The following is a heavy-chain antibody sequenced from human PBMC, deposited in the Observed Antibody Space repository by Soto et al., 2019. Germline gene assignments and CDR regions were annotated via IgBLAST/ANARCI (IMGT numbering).Heavy chain of an antibody. Sequence: ASVKVSCKASGYTFTSDYMHWVRQAPGQGLEWMGIIKPSAGNTSNAQKFQGRVTMTRNTSISTAYMELSSLRSEDTAVYYCARGPYYYYYMDVWGKGTTVTVSS. V-gene: IGHV1-46*01. D-gene: IGHD2-15*01. CDR1: GYTFTSDY. CDR3: ARGPYYYYYMDV. CDR2: IKPSAGNT. J-gene: IGHJ6*03.